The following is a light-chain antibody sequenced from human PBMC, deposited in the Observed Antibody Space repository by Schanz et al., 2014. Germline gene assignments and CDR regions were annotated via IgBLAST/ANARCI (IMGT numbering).Light chain of an antibody. CDR2: AAS. V-gene: IGKV1-6*01. CDR3: LQDYNYPRT. J-gene: IGKJ1*01. CDR1: QDIRNA. Sequence: AIQMTQSPSSLSASVGDRVIITCRASQDIRNALGWFQQKPGKAPNLLIYAASSLQSGVPSSFSGSGSGTDFTLPVSSLQPEDFSTYYCLQDYNYPRTFGHGTTVEIK.